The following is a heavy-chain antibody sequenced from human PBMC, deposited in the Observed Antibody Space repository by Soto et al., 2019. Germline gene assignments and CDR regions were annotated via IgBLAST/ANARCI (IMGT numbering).Heavy chain of an antibody. J-gene: IGHJ4*01. CDR1: GFTFSNAW. Sequence: EVQLVESGGGLVKPGGSLRLSCGGSGFTFSNAWMNWVRQAPGKGLEWVGRIKSKSDGGTTDYATPVKGRFTISRDDSKNMLYLQMNRLQTEDPAVYFCARSYHTYYFDYWGRGTLVAGSS. D-gene: IGHD1-26*01. V-gene: IGHV3-15*07. CDR2: IKSKSDGGTT. CDR3: ARSYHTYYFDY.